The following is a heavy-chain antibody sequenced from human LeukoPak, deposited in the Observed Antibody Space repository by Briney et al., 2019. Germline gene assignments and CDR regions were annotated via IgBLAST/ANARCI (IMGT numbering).Heavy chain of an antibody. J-gene: IGHJ4*02. CDR1: GFTFSSYW. V-gene: IGHV3-74*01. CDR3: ARGGIFNPYEL. D-gene: IGHD3-22*01. CDR2: INTDGSST. Sequence: PGGSLRLSCAASGFTFSSYWMHWVRQAPGKGLVWVSHINTDGSSTSYADSVKGRFTISRDNAKNSLYLQMNSLRVEDTAVYYCARGGIFNPYELWGQGTLVTVSS.